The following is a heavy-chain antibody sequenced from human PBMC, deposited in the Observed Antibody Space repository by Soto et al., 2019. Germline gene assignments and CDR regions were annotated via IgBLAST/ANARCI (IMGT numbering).Heavy chain of an antibody. D-gene: IGHD2-21*02. J-gene: IGHJ4*02. CDR1: GFTFGSYA. CDR2: LYGNSGGI. V-gene: IGHV3-23*01. CDR3: AKDAVAGDGLWRMDQ. Sequence: EVQLLESGGGLVQPGGSLTLSCAASGFTFGSYAMTWVRKAPGKGLEIVAGLYGNSGGIQYADSVRGRFTIFRDNPNNLVFLHMRSLRVEDTAVYFCAKDAVAGDGLWRMDQWGQGTLVTVSA.